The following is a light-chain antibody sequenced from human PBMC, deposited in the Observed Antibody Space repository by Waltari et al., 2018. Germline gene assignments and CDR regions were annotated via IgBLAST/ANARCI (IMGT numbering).Light chain of an antibody. J-gene: IGLJ2*01. Sequence: SSELTQDPAVSVALGQTVRITCQGDSLRSYYASWYQQKPGLAPVLVIYGKNNRPSAVQDRFSGSSSGNTASLTITGAHAEGEADYYCNSRDSSGNHLVFGGETKLTVL. CDR3: NSRDSSGNHLV. CDR1: SLRSYY. CDR2: GKN. V-gene: IGLV3-19*01.